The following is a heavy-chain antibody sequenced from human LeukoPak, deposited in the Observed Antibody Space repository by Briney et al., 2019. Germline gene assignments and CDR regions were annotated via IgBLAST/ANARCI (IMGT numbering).Heavy chain of an antibody. V-gene: IGHV3-23*01. Sequence: GGYLRLSCAASGFTFSNYAMSWVRQAPGKGLEWVSSIRGSGHSTYYADSVKGRFTISRDNSKNTLYLQMNSLRAEDTAVYYCAKDYSSGSPEYFHHWGQGTLVTVSS. J-gene: IGHJ1*01. D-gene: IGHD3-10*01. CDR3: AKDYSSGSPEYFHH. CDR1: GFTFSNYA. CDR2: IRGSGHST.